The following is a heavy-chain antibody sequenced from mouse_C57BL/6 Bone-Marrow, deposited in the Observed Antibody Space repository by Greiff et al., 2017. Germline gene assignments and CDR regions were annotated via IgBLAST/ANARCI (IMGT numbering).Heavy chain of an antibody. CDR2: IDPSDSYT. CDR3: AREDGYYLAY. Sequence: QVQLQQPGAELVRPGTSVKLSCKASGYTFTSYWMHWVKQRPGQGLEWIGVIDPSDSYTNYKQKFKGKATLTVDTSSSTAYMQLSSLTSEDSAVYYCAREDGYYLAYWGQGTLVTVSA. CDR1: GYTFTSYW. D-gene: IGHD2-3*01. V-gene: IGHV1-59*01. J-gene: IGHJ3*01.